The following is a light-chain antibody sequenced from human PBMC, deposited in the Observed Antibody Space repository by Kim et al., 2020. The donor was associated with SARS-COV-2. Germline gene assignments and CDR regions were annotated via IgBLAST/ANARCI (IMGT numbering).Light chain of an antibody. J-gene: IGKJ5*01. CDR1: QSVSSN. V-gene: IGKV3-15*01. Sequence: SPGERAALSCRASQSVSSNLAWYQQKPGQAPRLLIYGASTRATGIPARFSGSGSGTEFTLTISSLQSEDFAVYYCQQYNNWPPITFGQGTRLEIK. CDR2: GAS. CDR3: QQYNNWPPIT.